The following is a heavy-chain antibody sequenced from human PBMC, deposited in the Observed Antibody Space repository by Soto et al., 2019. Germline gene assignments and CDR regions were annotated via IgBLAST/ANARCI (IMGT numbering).Heavy chain of an antibody. Sequence: PSETLSLTCTVSGGSTSSYYWGWIRQPPGKALEWIGYFFYGGTSNYNPSLRSRVTISGDRAKNQLSLQLTSVTVEDTAVYYCATSYGNAWYTYWGQGTQVTVSS. CDR2: FFYGGTS. J-gene: IGHJ4*02. V-gene: IGHV4-59*01. CDR3: ATSYGNAWYTY. D-gene: IGHD6-13*01. CDR1: GGSTSSYY.